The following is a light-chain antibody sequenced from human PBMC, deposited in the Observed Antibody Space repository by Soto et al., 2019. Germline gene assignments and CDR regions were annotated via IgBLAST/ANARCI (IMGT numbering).Light chain of an antibody. J-gene: IGKJ1*01. V-gene: IGKV3-20*01. CDR2: DAS. Sequence: EIVLTQSPGTLSLSPGERATLSCRATESVVSSYLAWYQLKPGQAPRLLIYDASSRDTGIPDRFSGSGSGTDFTLTISRLEPEDFAVYYCQQYGSIPWTFGQGTKVEIK. CDR1: ESVVSSY. CDR3: QQYGSIPWT.